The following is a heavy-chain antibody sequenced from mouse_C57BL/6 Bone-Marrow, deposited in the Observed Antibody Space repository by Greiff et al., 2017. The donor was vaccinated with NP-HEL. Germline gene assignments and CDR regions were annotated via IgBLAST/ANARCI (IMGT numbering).Heavy chain of an antibody. J-gene: IGHJ2*01. D-gene: IGHD1-1*01. CDR2: IDPETGGT. V-gene: IGHV1-15*01. CDR1: GYTFTDYE. Sequence: QVQLQQSGAELVRPGASVTLSCKASGYTFTDYEMHWVKQTPVHGLEWIGAIDPETGGTAYNQKFKGKAILTADKSSSTAYMVLRSLTSEDSAVYYCTRGITTVVATDYFDYWGQGTTLTVSS. CDR3: TRGITTVVATDYFDY.